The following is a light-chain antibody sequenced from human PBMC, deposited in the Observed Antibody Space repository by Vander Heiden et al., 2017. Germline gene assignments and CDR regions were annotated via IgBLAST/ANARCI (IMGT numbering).Light chain of an antibody. CDR2: DAA. V-gene: IGKV3-11*01. CDR3: QQRSNWLT. J-gene: IGKJ4*01. CDR1: QSVSSY. Sequence: EIVLTQSPATLSLSPGERATLSCRASQSVSSYLAWYQQKPGQAPRLLIYDAANRATGIPARFSGSGAGTDVTLTISSLEPEDFAGYYCQQRSNWLTFGGGNKVEIK.